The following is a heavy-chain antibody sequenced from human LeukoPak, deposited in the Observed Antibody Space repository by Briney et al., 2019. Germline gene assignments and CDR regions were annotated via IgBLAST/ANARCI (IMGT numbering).Heavy chain of an antibody. CDR2: INRDGSST. V-gene: IGHV3-74*01. CDR3: ARVPYVFDP. CDR1: GLTFSNYW. Sequence: QPGGSLRLSCAASGLTFSNYWMHWVRQAPGKGLVWVSRINRDGSSTDYLDSVKGRFTISRDNARNTLYLQMNSLRAEDTAVYYCARVPYVFDPWGQGTMVTVSS. J-gene: IGHJ3*01.